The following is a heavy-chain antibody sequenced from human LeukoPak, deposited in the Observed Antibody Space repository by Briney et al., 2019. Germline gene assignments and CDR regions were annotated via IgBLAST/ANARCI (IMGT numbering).Heavy chain of an antibody. J-gene: IGHJ4*02. Sequence: SETLSLTCTVSGGSISSYYWSWIRQPPGKGLVWIGYIYYSGSTNYNPSLKSRVTISVDTSKNQFSLKLSSVTAADTAVYYCARHNYYDSSGYYLIDYWGQGTLVTVPS. CDR1: GGSISSYY. CDR2: IYYSGST. D-gene: IGHD3-22*01. V-gene: IGHV4-59*01. CDR3: ARHNYYDSSGYYLIDY.